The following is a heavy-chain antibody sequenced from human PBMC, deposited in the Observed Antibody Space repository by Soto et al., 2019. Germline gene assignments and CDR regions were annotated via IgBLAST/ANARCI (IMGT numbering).Heavy chain of an antibody. CDR2: INHSGST. V-gene: IGHV4-34*01. CDR1: GGSFSGYY. J-gene: IGHJ4*02. D-gene: IGHD5-18*01. CDR3: ARARRGYSYGLPNY. Sequence: ETMSLRCDVYGGSFSGYYWSWIRQPPGKGLEWIGEINHSGSTNYNPSLKSRVTISVDTSKNQFSLKLSSVTAADTAVYYCARARRGYSYGLPNYWGQGTLVTVSS.